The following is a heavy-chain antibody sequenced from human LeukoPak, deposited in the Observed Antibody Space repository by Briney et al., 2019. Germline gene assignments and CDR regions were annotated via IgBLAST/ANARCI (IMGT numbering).Heavy chain of an antibody. CDR2: ISAYNGNT. D-gene: IGHD2-8*01. CDR3: ARLRRQHCTNGVCYTGGNWFDP. V-gene: IGHV1-18*01. CDR1: GYTFTGYG. Sequence: ASVKVSCKASGYTFTGYGISWVRQAPGQGLEWMGWISAYNGNTNYAQKLQGRVTMTTDTSTSTAYMELRSLRSDDTAGYYCARLRRQHCTNGVCYTGGNWFDPWGQGTLVTVSS. J-gene: IGHJ5*02.